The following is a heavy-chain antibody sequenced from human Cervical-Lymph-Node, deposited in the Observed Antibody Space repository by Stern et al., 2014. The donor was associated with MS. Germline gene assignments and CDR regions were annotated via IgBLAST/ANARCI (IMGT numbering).Heavy chain of an antibody. V-gene: IGHV1-18*01. CDR2: SSAYNGNT. D-gene: IGHD2-15*01. CDR3: ARGLLGSEKAFDI. CDR1: GYTFTSYG. Sequence: VPLVQSGAEVKKPGASVTVSCKASGYTFTSYGISWVRQAPGQGLERMGWSSAYNGNTKYAQKLQGRGTMATDTSTSTAYMELRSLRSDDTAVYYCARGLLGSEKAFDIWGQGTMVTVSS. J-gene: IGHJ3*02.